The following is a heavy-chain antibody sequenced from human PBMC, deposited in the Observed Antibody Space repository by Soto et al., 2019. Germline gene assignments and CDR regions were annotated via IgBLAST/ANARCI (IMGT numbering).Heavy chain of an antibody. CDR1: GFTFSSYA. V-gene: IGHV3-30-3*01. CDR2: ISYDGSNK. Sequence: PGGSLRLSCAASGFTFSSYAMHWVRQAPGKGLEWVAVISYDGSNKYYADSVKGRFTISRDNSKNTLYLQMNSLRAEDTAVYYCARDSPRYHXYDVYSSSSDYYYGMDVWGQGTTVTVSS. CDR3: ARDSPRYHXYDVYSSSSDYYYGMDV. D-gene: IGHD6-6*01. J-gene: IGHJ6*02.